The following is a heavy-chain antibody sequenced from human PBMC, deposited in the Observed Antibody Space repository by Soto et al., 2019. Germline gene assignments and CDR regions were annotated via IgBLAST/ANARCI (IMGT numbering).Heavy chain of an antibody. Sequence: PGRLLRLSCAASGFTFSSYGMHWVRKAPGKGLEWVAVIWYDGSNKYYADSVKGRFTISRDNSKNTLYLQMNSLRAEDTAVYYCARDYSVTTDGFDYWGQGTLVTVSS. V-gene: IGHV3-33*01. CDR3: ARDYSVTTDGFDY. D-gene: IGHD4-17*01. CDR2: IWYDGSNK. CDR1: GFTFSSYG. J-gene: IGHJ4*02.